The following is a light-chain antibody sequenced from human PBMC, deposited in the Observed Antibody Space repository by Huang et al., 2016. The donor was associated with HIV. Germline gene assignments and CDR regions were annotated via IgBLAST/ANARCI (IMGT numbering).Light chain of an antibody. Sequence: EIVLTQSPGTLSLSPGERATLSCRDSQSVRSSFLAWYQQKPGQAPRLLICGASSRASGIPDRFSGSGSGTDFTLTINKLEPEDCAVYFCQQYGGSPRTFGQGTKVEIK. CDR2: GAS. CDR1: QSVRSSF. CDR3: QQYGGSPRT. V-gene: IGKV3-20*01. J-gene: IGKJ1*01.